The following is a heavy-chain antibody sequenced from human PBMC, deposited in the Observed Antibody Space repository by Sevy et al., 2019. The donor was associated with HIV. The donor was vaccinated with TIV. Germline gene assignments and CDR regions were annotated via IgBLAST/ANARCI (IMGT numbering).Heavy chain of an antibody. D-gene: IGHD5-12*01. CDR1: GYTLTKLY. CDR2: FDREDGET. Sequence: ASVKVSCKVSGYTLTKLYMHWVRHAPGKGLEWMGGFDREDGETIYAQKFQGRVTMTEDTSTDTAYMELSSLRSEDTAVYYCATPKSVGYDYESLDVWGQGTMVTFSS. J-gene: IGHJ3*01. CDR3: ATPKSVGYDYESLDV. V-gene: IGHV1-24*01.